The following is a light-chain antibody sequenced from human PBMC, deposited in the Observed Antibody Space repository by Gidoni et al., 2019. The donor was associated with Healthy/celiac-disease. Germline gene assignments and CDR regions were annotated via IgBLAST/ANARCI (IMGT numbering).Light chain of an antibody. CDR2: QDS. V-gene: IGLV3-1*01. CDR1: KLGDKY. J-gene: IGLJ2*01. Sequence: SYELTQPPSVSVSPGQTASITCSGDKLGDKYACWYQQKPGQSPVLVIYQDSKRPSGIPERFSRSNSGNTATLTISGTQAMDEADYYCQAWDSSTGGVFGGGTKLTVL. CDR3: QAWDSSTGGV.